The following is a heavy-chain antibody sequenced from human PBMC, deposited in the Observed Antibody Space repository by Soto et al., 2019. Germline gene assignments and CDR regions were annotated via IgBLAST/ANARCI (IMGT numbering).Heavy chain of an antibody. J-gene: IGHJ6*02. V-gene: IGHV1-2*04. CDR1: GYTFTGYY. Sequence: QVQLVQSGAEVKKPGASVKVSCKASGYTFTGYYMHWVRQAPGQGLEWMGWINPNSGGTNYAQKFQGWVTMTRDTYISTAYMELSRLRSDDTAVYYCARAGAVAGTDYYYGMDVWGQGTTVTVSS. CDR2: INPNSGGT. D-gene: IGHD6-19*01. CDR3: ARAGAVAGTDYYYGMDV.